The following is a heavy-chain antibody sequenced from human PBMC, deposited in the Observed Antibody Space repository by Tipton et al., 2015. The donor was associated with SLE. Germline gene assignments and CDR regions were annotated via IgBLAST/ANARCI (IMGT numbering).Heavy chain of an antibody. CDR2: INSDGSST. CDR3: ARDRDTALDY. J-gene: IGHJ4*02. V-gene: IGHV3-74*01. Sequence: SLRLSCKASGFNVRDHYMSWVRQAPGKGLVWVSRINSDGSSTSYADSVKGRFTISRDNAKNTLYLQMNSLRAEDTAVYYCARDRDTALDYWGQGTLVTVSS. D-gene: IGHD5-18*01. CDR1: GFNVRDHY.